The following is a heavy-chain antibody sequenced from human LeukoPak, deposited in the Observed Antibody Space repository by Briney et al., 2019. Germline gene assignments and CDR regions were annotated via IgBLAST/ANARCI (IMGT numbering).Heavy chain of an antibody. D-gene: IGHD4/OR15-4a*01. CDR3: ARDHSGTNYVMD. V-gene: IGHV4-59*01. J-gene: IGHJ4*02. Sequence: PETLSLTSTVSGASISSYYWSWIRQPPGKVLEWIGYIYSSGSTNYHPSLKSRVTIPVDTSKSQFSLKLRSVTAADTAVYYCARDHSGTNYVMDWGQGTLVTVSS. CDR1: GASISSYY. CDR2: IYSSGST.